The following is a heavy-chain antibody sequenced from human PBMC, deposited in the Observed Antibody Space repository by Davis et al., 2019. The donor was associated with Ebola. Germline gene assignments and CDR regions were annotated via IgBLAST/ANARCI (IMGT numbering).Heavy chain of an antibody. V-gene: IGHV6-1*01. J-gene: IGHJ6*02. D-gene: IGHD3-16*01. CDR2: TYYTSKWHN. CDR3: VRGWGRSGLDV. CDR1: GDSVFGKNGA. Sequence: PSETLSPTCAISGDSVFGKNGAWNWIRQSPSRGLEWLGRTYYTSKWHNDYGESVKSRISINPDTSKNQLSLQLNSVTPEDAAVYYCVRGWGRSGLDVWGQGTTVTVSS.